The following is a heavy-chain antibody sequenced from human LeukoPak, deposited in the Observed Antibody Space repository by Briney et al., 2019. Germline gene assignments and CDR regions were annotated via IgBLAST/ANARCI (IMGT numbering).Heavy chain of an antibody. J-gene: IGHJ5*02. V-gene: IGHV4-61*02. D-gene: IGHD3-10*01. CDR1: GGSINSGSYY. Sequence: SETLSLTCTVSGGSINSGSYYWSWIRQPAGKELEWIGLIYASGNTKYNPSLKSRVTISVDTSKNQFSLKVDSVTAADTAVYFCARSGTYYNNWFDPWGQGTLVTVSS. CDR2: IYASGNT. CDR3: ARSGTYYNNWFDP.